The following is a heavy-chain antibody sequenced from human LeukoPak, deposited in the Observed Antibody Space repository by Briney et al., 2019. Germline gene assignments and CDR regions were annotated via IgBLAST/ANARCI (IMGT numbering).Heavy chain of an antibody. J-gene: IGHJ6*02. V-gene: IGHV3-30*02. CDR3: ARGLDTDDYDYYGMDV. CDR2: IRFDGSNK. CDR1: GFTFSRYG. D-gene: IGHD4/OR15-4a*01. Sequence: GGSLRLSCAASGFTFSRYGMHWVRQAPGKGLEWVAFIRFDGSNKYYGDSVKGRFTVSRDNSKNTLYLQVNSLRADDTAVYYCARGLDTDDYDYYGMDVWGQGTSVTVSS.